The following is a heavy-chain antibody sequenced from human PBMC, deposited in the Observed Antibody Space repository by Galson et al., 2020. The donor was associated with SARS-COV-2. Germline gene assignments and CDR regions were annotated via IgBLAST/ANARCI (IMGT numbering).Heavy chain of an antibody. D-gene: IGHD3-16*02. V-gene: IGHV4-34*01. Sequence: SQASETMSLTCAVYGGSFSDYSWNWTRHPPGKGLEWIGDIHHGGSPNYNPSLKSRATLSVDTSKNQVSLQVSSVTAADTALYYCARGRYIWGSHRYWYFDIWGRGTLVTVSS. J-gene: IGHJ2*01. CDR1: GGSFSDYS. CDR3: ARGRYIWGSHRYWYFDI. CDR2: IHHGGSP.